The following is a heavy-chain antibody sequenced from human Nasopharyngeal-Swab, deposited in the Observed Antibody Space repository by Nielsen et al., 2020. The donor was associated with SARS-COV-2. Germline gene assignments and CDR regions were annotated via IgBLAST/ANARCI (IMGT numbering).Heavy chain of an antibody. Sequence: GESLKISCTASGFTFGDYAMSWVRQAPGKGLEWVGLIRSKADGGTTEYAAYVKGRFTISRDDSKSIAYLQMNSLKTEDTAVYYCTRETRIAVAGTLLYYYYYYMDVWGKGTTVTVSS. V-gene: IGHV3-49*04. CDR3: TRETRIAVAGTLLYYYYYYMDV. D-gene: IGHD6-19*01. CDR1: GFTFGDYA. J-gene: IGHJ6*03. CDR2: IRSKADGGTT.